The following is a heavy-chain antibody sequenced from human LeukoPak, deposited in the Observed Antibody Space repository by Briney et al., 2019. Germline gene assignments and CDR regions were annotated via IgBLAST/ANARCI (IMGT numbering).Heavy chain of an antibody. D-gene: IGHD1-26*01. CDR1: GLTLSRNG. Sequence: GRSLRLSCEVSGLTLSRNGMHWVRQAPGKGLEWVAFISYDASNKYYADSVKGRFTISRDNSKNTLYVQMNSLRPEDTAVYYCAKDGGGTDFDYWGQGTLVTVSS. CDR3: AKDGGGTDFDY. J-gene: IGHJ4*02. CDR2: ISYDASNK. V-gene: IGHV3-30*18.